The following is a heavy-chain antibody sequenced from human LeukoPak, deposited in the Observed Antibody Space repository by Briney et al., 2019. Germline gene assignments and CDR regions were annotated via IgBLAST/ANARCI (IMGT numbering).Heavy chain of an antibody. V-gene: IGHV5-51*01. J-gene: IGHJ5*02. CDR1: EYSFTSYW. CDR3: ARLEYCSGGSCYFSWFDP. D-gene: IGHD2-15*01. CDR2: IYPGDSDT. Sequence: GESLKISCKGSEYSFTSYWIGWVRQMPGKGLEWMGIIYPGDSDTRYSPSFQGQVTISADKSISTAYLQWGSLKASDTAMYYCARLEYCSGGSCYFSWFDPWGQGTLVTVSS.